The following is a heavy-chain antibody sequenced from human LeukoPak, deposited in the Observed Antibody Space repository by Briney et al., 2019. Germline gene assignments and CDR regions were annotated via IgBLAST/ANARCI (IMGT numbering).Heavy chain of an antibody. CDR1: GFPFSSYD. D-gene: IGHD1-26*01. CDR2: IGTAGDT. Sequence: GGSLRLSCAASGFPFSSYDMHWVRQATGKGLEWVSAIGTAGDTYYPGSVKGRFTISRENAKNSLYLQMNSLRAEDTAVYYCARDSGSYYEDYYFDNWGQGTLVTVSS. CDR3: ARDSGSYYEDYYFDN. J-gene: IGHJ4*02. V-gene: IGHV3-13*01.